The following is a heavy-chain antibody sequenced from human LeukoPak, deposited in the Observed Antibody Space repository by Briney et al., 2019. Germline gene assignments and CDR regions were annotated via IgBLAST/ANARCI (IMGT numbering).Heavy chain of an antibody. Sequence: PGGSLRLSCADSGFSFTNAWMTWVRQAPGKGLEWVGRIKSKGDGETTVYAAPVEGRFFMSRDGSKATLYLQMNSLKTEDTAVYYCTTDLGLTMIRGVIVKWGQGTLVTVSS. CDR2: IKSKGDGETT. V-gene: IGHV3-15*01. CDR3: TTDLGLTMIRGVIVK. D-gene: IGHD3-10*01. J-gene: IGHJ4*02. CDR1: GFSFTNAW.